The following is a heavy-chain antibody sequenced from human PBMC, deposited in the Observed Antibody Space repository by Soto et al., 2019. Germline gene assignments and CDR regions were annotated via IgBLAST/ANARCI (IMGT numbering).Heavy chain of an antibody. CDR3: ARVLGVGAKAFDN. Sequence: PSGTLSLTCTASGGSISSYYWSWIRQPPGKGLEWIGYIYYSGSTNYNPSLKSRVTISVDTSKNQFSLKLSSVTAADTAVYYCARVLGVGAKAFDNWGQGTMVTVSS. CDR1: GGSISSYY. V-gene: IGHV4-59*01. D-gene: IGHD1-26*01. CDR2: IYYSGST. J-gene: IGHJ3*02.